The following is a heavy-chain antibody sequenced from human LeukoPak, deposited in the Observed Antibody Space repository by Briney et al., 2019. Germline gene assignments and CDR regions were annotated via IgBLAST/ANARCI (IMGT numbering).Heavy chain of an antibody. Sequence: SETLSLTCAVYGASFSGYYWSWIRQTPGKGLKWIGEINHSGSISYNPSLKSRITISVDTCKSQFSLELRSVNAADTAVYYCAKVYSSSSRDSFDVWGQGTMVTVSS. CDR2: INHSGSI. D-gene: IGHD6-6*01. CDR1: GASFSGYY. CDR3: AKVYSSSSRDSFDV. V-gene: IGHV4-34*01. J-gene: IGHJ3*01.